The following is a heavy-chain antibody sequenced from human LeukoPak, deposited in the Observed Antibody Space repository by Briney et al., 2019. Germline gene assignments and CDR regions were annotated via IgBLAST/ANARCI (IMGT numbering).Heavy chain of an antibody. CDR1: GGSFSGYY. J-gene: IGHJ5*02. D-gene: IGHD3-9*01. V-gene: IGHV4-34*01. Sequence: PSETLSLTCAVYGGSFSGYYWSWIRQPPGKGLEWIGEINHSGSTNYNPSLKSRVTISVDTSKNQFSLKLSSVTAADTAVYYCARLEHYDILTGYYRNWLDPWGQGTLVTVSS. CDR2: INHSGST. CDR3: ARLEHYDILTGYYRNWLDP.